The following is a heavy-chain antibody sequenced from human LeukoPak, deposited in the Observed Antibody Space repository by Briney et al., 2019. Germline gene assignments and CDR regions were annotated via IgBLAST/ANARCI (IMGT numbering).Heavy chain of an antibody. CDR1: GGSVTDYY. CDR3: ASRKLGNDY. Sequence: PSETLSLTCTVSGGSVTDYYWSWIRQSPGKGLEWIGYIYYTGTSYNPSLKRGVTISADTSKNQFSLKLISVTAADTAVYYCASRKLGNDYWGQGTLVTVSS. J-gene: IGHJ4*02. D-gene: IGHD7-27*01. CDR2: IYYTGT. V-gene: IGHV4-59*02.